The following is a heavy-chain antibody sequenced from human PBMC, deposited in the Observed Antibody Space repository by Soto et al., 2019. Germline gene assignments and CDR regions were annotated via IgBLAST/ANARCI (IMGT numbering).Heavy chain of an antibody. D-gene: IGHD3-22*01. CDR2: ISYDETNE. CDR3: SRAPFESSGYFAY. CDR1: GFTFSRYS. J-gene: IGHJ4*02. V-gene: IGHV3-30-3*01. Sequence: ESGGGVVQPGRSLRLSCAASGFTFSRYSVHWVRQAPGKGLEWVAAISYDETNESYADSVKGRVTISRDNSKNTMFLQMSSLRPEDTAVYFCSRAPFESSGYFAYLGQGTLVTVSS.